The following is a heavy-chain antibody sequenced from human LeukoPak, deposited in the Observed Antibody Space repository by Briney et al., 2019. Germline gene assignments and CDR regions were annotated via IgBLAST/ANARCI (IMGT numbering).Heavy chain of an antibody. CDR2: ISYDGSNK. D-gene: IGHD3-9*01. CDR1: GFTFSSYG. V-gene: IGHV3-30*18. CDR3: AKDTVYDILTGYMGLDY. J-gene: IGHJ4*02. Sequence: GGSLRLSCAASGFTFSSYGMHWVRQAPGKGLEWVAVISYDGSNKYYADSVKGRFTISRDNSKNTLYLQTNSLRAEDTAVYYCAKDTVYDILTGYMGLDYWGQGTLVTVSS.